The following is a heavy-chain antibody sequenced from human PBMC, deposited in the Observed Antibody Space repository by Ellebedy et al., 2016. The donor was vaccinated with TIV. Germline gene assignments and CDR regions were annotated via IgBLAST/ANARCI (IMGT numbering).Heavy chain of an antibody. CDR2: INAGNGNT. CDR1: GYTFTSYA. V-gene: IGHV1-3*01. Sequence: AASVKVSCKASGYTFTSYAMHWVRQAPGQRLEWMGWINAGNGNTKYSQKFQGRVTITRATSASTAYMELSSLRSEDTAVYYCARVVKVAAYSSSWFDPWGQGTLVTVSS. D-gene: IGHD6-19*01. CDR3: ARVVKVAAYSSSWFDP. J-gene: IGHJ5*02.